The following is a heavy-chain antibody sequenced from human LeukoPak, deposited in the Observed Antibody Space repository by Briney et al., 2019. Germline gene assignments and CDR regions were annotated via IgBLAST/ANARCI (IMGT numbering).Heavy chain of an antibody. J-gene: IGHJ4*02. Sequence: SETLSLTCTVSGGSISSNIYYWGWIRQPPGKGLEWIGNIYTTGSTFYSPSLKSRVIISLDTSENQFSLTLRSLTAADTAVYYCAKGNPSYDYWGQGTLVTVSS. V-gene: IGHV4-39*07. CDR1: GGSISSNIYY. CDR2: IYTTGST. D-gene: IGHD5-12*01. CDR3: AKGNPSYDY.